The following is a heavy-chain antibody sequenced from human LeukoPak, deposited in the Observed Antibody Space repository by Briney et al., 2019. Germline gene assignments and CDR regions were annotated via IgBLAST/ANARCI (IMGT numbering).Heavy chain of an antibody. Sequence: GGSLRLSCAASGFTFSSYSMFWVRQAPGKGLEWVSSISSSSTLIYYADSVKGRFTISRDNAKNSLYLQMNSLRAEDTAMYFCVRGVISVALVDYWGQGTLVTVSS. V-gene: IGHV3-21*01. D-gene: IGHD6-19*01. CDR3: VRGVISVALVDY. CDR1: GFTFSSYS. J-gene: IGHJ4*02. CDR2: ISSSSTLI.